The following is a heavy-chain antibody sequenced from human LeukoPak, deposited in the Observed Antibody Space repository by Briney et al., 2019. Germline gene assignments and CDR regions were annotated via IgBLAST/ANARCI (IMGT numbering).Heavy chain of an antibody. CDR1: GGSISSSSYY. CDR2: IYYSGST. Sequence: TSETLSLTCTVSGGSISSSSYYWGWIRQPPGKGLEWIGSIYYSGSTYYNPSLKSRVTISVDTSKNQLSLKLSSVTAADTAVYFCARDREGYYDFSYYYYMDVWGKGTTVTVSS. V-gene: IGHV4-39*02. J-gene: IGHJ6*03. D-gene: IGHD3-3*01. CDR3: ARDREGYYDFSYYYYMDV.